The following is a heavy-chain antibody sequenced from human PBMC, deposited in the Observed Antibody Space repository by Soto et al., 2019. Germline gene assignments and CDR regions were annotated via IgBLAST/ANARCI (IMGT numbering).Heavy chain of an antibody. CDR3: VRRHVSATGIDWFDP. CDR2: LNAANGDT. Sequence: GASVKVSCKASGYTFTSYGIHLVRQAPGQRLEWMGWLNAANGDTKYSPKFQGRVTITRDTSASTAYMELSSLRSEDTAVYYCVRRHVSATGIDWFDPWGQGTLVTVSS. CDR1: GYTFTSYG. D-gene: IGHD6-13*01. V-gene: IGHV1-3*01. J-gene: IGHJ5*02.